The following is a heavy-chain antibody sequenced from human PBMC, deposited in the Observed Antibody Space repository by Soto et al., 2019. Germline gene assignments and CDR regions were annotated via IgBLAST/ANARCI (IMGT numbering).Heavy chain of an antibody. CDR1: GFIFSDYA. Sequence: EVQLLESGGGGVQPGGSLRLSCAASGFIFSDYAMTWVRQTPGKGLEWVSAITSSGSSTYLADSLKGRITISRDNSKNTLSLQMDSLRVEDTAIYYCAKGVEGYVVSSFDSWGQGALVTVSS. CDR3: AKGVEGYVVSSFDS. CDR2: ITSSGSST. J-gene: IGHJ4*02. V-gene: IGHV3-23*01. D-gene: IGHD5-12*01.